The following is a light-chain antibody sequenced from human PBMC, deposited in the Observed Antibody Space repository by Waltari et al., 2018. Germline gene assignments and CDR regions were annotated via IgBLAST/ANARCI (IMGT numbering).Light chain of an antibody. CDR1: QSLLNDIDNKDY. Sequence: DIVMTQSPDSLAVSLGERATINCKSSQSLLNDIDNKDYLAWYQQKPGQPPKLLIHWASTRESGVPDRFSGSGSGTDFTLTISSLQADDVAVYYCQQYLRAPRTFAQGTGLEIK. CDR3: QQYLRAPRT. CDR2: WAS. J-gene: IGKJ2*02. V-gene: IGKV4-1*01.